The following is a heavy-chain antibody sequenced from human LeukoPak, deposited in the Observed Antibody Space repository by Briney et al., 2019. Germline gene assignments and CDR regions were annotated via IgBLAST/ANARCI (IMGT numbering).Heavy chain of an antibody. Sequence: SETLSLTCTVSGGSISSYYWSWIRQPPGKGLEWIGYIYYSGSTNYNPSLKNRVTISVDTSKNQFSLKLSSVTAADTAVYYCARVSTWDVVPAALRVGYAFDIWGQGTMVTVSS. CDR1: GGSISSYY. J-gene: IGHJ3*02. CDR2: IYYSGST. D-gene: IGHD2-2*01. CDR3: ARVSTWDVVPAALRVGYAFDI. V-gene: IGHV4-59*08.